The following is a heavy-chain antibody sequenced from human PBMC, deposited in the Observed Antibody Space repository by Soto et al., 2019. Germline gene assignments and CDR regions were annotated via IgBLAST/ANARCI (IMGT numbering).Heavy chain of an antibody. D-gene: IGHD5-18*01. CDR3: ARDHPQGKRVQLWSHYFDY. CDR1: GGTFSSYA. CDR2: IIPIFGTA. J-gene: IGHJ4*02. Sequence: SVKVSCKASGGTFSSYAISWVRQAPGQGLEWMGGIIPIFGTANYAQKFQGRVTITADESTSTAYMELSSLRSEDTAVYYCARDHPQGKRVQLWSHYFDYWGQGTLVTVSS. V-gene: IGHV1-69*13.